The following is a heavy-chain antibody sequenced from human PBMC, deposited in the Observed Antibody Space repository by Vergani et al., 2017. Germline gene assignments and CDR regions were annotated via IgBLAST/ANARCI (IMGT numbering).Heavy chain of an antibody. CDR2: ISGSGGST. CDR3: AKVLRVGALYYYYGMDV. D-gene: IGHD1-26*01. V-gene: IGHV3-23*04. J-gene: IGHJ6*02. Sequence: EVRLVESGGGLVKPGGSLRLSCQVSGFTFSSYAMSWVRQAPGKGLEWVSAISGSGGSTYYADSVKGRFTISRDNSKNTLYLQMNSLRAEDTAVYYCAKVLRVGALYYYYGMDVWGQGTTVTVSS. CDR1: GFTFSSYA.